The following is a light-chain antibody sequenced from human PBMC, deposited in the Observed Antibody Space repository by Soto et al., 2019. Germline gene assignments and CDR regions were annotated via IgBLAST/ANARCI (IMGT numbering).Light chain of an antibody. CDR2: DVS. CDR3: QQYESYSLT. Sequence: DIQMTQSPSTLSASVGDSLTITCRASHSIRDCLAWYQQKPGKAPRLLIYDVSNLESGFPSRFSGSGSGTEFTLTISSLRPDDFATYYCQQYESYSLTFGGGTRVDIK. CDR1: HSIRDC. J-gene: IGKJ4*01. V-gene: IGKV1-5*01.